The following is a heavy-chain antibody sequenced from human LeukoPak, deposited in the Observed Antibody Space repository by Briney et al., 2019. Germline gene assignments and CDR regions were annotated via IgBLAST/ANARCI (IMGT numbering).Heavy chain of an antibody. D-gene: IGHD6-13*01. CDR2: IWYDGSNN. J-gene: IGHJ4*02. CDR1: GFTFNSYA. V-gene: IGHV3-33*01. Sequence: GGSLGLSCAASGFTFNSYAMHWVRQAPGKGLEWVAVIWYDGSNNYYADSVKGRFTISRDNSKNTLHLQMNSLRAEDTAVYYCARGLAIGSSNWYGGDFDYWGQGALVTVSS. CDR3: ARGLAIGSSNWYGGDFDY.